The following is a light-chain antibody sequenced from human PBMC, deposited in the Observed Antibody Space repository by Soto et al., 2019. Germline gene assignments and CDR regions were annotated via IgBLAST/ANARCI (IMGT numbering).Light chain of an antibody. J-gene: IGLJ1*01. V-gene: IGLV2-23*01. Sequence: QSVLTQPASVSGSPGQSITISCTGTSSDVGTYNLVSWYQQHPGKAPKVMIYEGSKRPSGVSNRFSGSKSGNTASLTISGLQAEDEADYYCCSFAGRSSHVFGTGTKLTVL. CDR3: CSFAGRSSHV. CDR1: SSDVGTYNL. CDR2: EGS.